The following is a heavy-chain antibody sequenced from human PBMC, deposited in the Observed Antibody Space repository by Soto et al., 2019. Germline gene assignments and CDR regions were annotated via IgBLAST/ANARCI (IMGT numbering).Heavy chain of an antibody. CDR2: IIPIFPTA. J-gene: IGHJ6*01. Sequence: QVQLVQSGAELKKPGSSVRVSCQASGGTFSSYSVNWVRQAPGQGLEWMGGIIPIFPTADHAQRFQGRVTINADKTTNTAYMALSSLRSDDSAVYYWAIRTSVFGVVAMGGFDVWGQGTTVTVSS. V-gene: IGHV1-69*14. CDR1: GGTFSSYS. D-gene: IGHD3-3*01. CDR3: AIRTSVFGVVAMGGFDV.